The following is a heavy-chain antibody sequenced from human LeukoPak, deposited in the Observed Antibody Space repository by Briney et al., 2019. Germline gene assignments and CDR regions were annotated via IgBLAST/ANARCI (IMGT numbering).Heavy chain of an antibody. D-gene: IGHD6-6*01. J-gene: IGHJ4*02. Sequence: PGGSLRLSCAASGFTFDDYTMHWVRQAPGKGLEWVSLISWDGGSTYYADSVKGRFTISRDNSKNSLYLQMNSLRTEDTALYYCAKDTFDSSSSGGGLDYWGQGNLVTASS. CDR2: ISWDGGST. CDR3: AKDTFDSSSSGGGLDY. CDR1: GFTFDDYT. V-gene: IGHV3-43*01.